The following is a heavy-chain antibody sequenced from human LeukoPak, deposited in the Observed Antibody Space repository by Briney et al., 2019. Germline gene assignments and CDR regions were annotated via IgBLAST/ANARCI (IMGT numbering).Heavy chain of an antibody. V-gene: IGHV3-23*01. J-gene: IGHJ2*01. CDR1: GFTFSSYA. Sequence: PGGSLRLSCAASGFTFSSYAMSWVRQAPGKGLEWVSAISGSGGSTYYADPVKGRFTISRDNSKNTLYLQMNSLRAEDTAVYYCAKVGYYDILTGYRWYFDLWGRGTLVTVSS. CDR2: ISGSGGST. D-gene: IGHD3-9*01. CDR3: AKVGYYDILTGYRWYFDL.